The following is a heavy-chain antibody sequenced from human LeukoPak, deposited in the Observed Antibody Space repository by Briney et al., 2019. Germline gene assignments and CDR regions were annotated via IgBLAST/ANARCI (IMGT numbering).Heavy chain of an antibody. J-gene: IGHJ4*02. CDR3: ARDLGHNDY. V-gene: IGHV3-64*01. CDR1: GFTFSSYA. Sequence: GSLRLSCAASGFTFSSYAMHWVRQAPGKGLEYVSAISSNGGSTYYANSVKGRFTISRDNSKNTLYLQMGSLRAEDMAVYYCARDLGHNDYWGQGTLVTVSS. CDR2: ISSNGGST.